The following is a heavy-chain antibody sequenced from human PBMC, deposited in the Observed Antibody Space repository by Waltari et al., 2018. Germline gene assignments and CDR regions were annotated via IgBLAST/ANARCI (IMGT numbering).Heavy chain of an antibody. D-gene: IGHD5-18*01. CDR2: IYYSGST. J-gene: IGHJ4*02. CDR1: GGSISSSSYY. V-gene: IGHV4-39*07. CDR3: ARLMAGYSYGGDKSLDY. Sequence: QLQLQESGPGLVKPSETLSLTCTVSGGSISSSSYYWGWIRQPPGKGLEWIGSIYYSGSTYYNPSLKSRVTISVDTSKNQFSLKLSSVTAADTAVYYCARLMAGYSYGGDKSLDYWGQGTLVTVSS.